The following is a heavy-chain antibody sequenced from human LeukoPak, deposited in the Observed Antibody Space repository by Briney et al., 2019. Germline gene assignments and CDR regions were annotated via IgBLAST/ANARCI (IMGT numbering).Heavy chain of an antibody. CDR1: GYTFTSYY. J-gene: IGHJ3*02. CDR3: ARDESSSSWEDGGDAFDI. CDR2: INPSGGST. Sequence: ASVKVSCEASGYTFTSYYMHWVRQAPGQGLEWMGIINPSGGSTSYAQKFQGRVTMTRDTSTSTVYMELSSLRSEDTAVYYCARDESSSSWEDGGDAFDIWGQGTMVTVSS. V-gene: IGHV1-46*01. D-gene: IGHD6-13*01.